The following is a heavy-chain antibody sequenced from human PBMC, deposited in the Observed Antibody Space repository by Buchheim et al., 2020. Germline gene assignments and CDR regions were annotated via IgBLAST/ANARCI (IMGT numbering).Heavy chain of an antibody. V-gene: IGHV3-48*02. Sequence: EVQLVESGGGLVQPGGSLRLSCAASGFTFSSYSMNWVRQAPGKGLEWVSYISSSSSTIYYADSVKGRFTISRDNAKKSLYLQMNSLRDEDTAVYYCARDSASISKKYRPEFDYWGQGTL. CDR3: ARDSASISKKYRPEFDY. CDR2: ISSSSSTI. D-gene: IGHD2-21*01. CDR1: GFTFSSYS. J-gene: IGHJ4*02.